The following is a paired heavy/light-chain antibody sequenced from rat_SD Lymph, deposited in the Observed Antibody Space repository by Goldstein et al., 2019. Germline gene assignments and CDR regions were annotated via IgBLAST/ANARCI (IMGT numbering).Light chain of an antibody. V-gene: IGKV2S6*01. CDR1: KSLLYSDGKTY. CDR2: WMS. CDR3: QQFLEFPRT. Sequence: DIVMTQGALPNPVPSGESASITCQSSKSLLYSDGKTYLNWYLQRPGQSPQLLIYWMSTRASGVSDRFSGSGSGTDFTLKISRVEAEDVGVYYCQQFLEFPRTFGAGTKLELK. J-gene: IGKJ2-1*01.
Heavy chain of an antibody. CDR3: TPYAPFAY. Sequence: EVQLVESGGGLVQPGASLKLSCVASGFTFSDYWMSWVRQTPGKTMEWIGDIKYDGSYTNYAPSLKNRFTISRDNAKSTLYLQMSNVRSEDTATYYCTPYAPFAYWGQGTLVTVSS. D-gene: IGHD3-1*01. CDR1: GFTFSDYW. V-gene: IGHV11-4*01. J-gene: IGHJ3*01. CDR2: IKYDGSYT.